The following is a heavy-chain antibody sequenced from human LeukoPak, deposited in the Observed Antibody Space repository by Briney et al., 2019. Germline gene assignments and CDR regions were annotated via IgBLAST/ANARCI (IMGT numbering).Heavy chain of an antibody. V-gene: IGHV3-21*01. CDR2: ISSSSSYI. CDR1: GGSISSSS. J-gene: IGHJ4*02. D-gene: IGHD4-11*01. CDR3: ARDRTVTLSPYYVDY. Sequence: ETLSLTCTVSGGSISSSSYYWGWIRQPPGKGLEWVSSISSSSSYIYYADSVKGRFTISRDNAKNSLYLQMNSLRAEDTAVYYCARDRTVTLSPYYVDYWGQGTLVTVSS.